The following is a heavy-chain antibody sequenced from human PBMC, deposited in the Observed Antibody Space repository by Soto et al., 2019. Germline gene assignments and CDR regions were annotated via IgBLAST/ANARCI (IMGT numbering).Heavy chain of an antibody. CDR1: GGSISSGDYY. Sequence: PSETLSLTCSVSGGSISSGDYYWSWIRQHPGKGLEWIGYIYYTGSTYYNPSLKSRVTISVDTSKNQFSLNLSSVTAADTAVYYCARVSYSNYFPQGDSWGQGTLVTVSS. CDR2: IYYTGST. J-gene: IGHJ4*02. D-gene: IGHD6-13*01. CDR3: ARVSYSNYFPQGDS. V-gene: IGHV4-30-4*08.